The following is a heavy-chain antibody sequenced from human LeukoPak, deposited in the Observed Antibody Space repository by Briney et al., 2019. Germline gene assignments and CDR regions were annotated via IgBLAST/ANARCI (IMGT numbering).Heavy chain of an antibody. CDR3: AKRGLPAAGNNWFDP. Sequence: GGSLRLSCAASGFTFSSYSMNWVRQAPGKGLEWVSSISSSSSYIYYADSVKGRFTISRDNAKNSLYLQMNSLRTEDTAIYYCAKRGLPAAGNNWFDPWGQGAQVTVSS. CDR2: ISSSSSYI. CDR1: GFTFSSYS. J-gene: IGHJ5*02. V-gene: IGHV3-21*04. D-gene: IGHD6-13*01.